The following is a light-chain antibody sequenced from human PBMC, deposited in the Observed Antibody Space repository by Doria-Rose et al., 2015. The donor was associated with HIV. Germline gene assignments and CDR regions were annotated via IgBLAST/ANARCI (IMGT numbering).Light chain of an antibody. CDR3: QQYYTSLPYT. J-gene: IGKJ2*01. CDR2: AAS. Sequence: DLRVTQSPSSLSASVGDRVTITCRASQDISNSLAWYQQRPGKAPSLLLYAASRLETGVPSRFSGSGSGTDFALTISSLRPEDYATYYCQQYYTSLPYTFGQGTKLEI. CDR1: QDISNS. V-gene: IGKV1-NL1*01.